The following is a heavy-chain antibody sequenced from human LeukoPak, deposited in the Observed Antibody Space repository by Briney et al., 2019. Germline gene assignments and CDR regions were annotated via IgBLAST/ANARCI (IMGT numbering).Heavy chain of an antibody. CDR2: IYYSGST. V-gene: IGHV4-31*03. D-gene: IGHD2-15*01. J-gene: IGHJ3*02. CDR1: GDSISSGGYY. CDR3: ARASGSFYMDAFDI. Sequence: SETLSLTCTVSGDSISSGGYYWSWIRQHPGKGLEGIGYIYYSGSTYYNPSLKSRVTISVDTSKHQFSLKLSSVTAADTAVYYCARASGSFYMDAFDIWGQGTMVTVSS.